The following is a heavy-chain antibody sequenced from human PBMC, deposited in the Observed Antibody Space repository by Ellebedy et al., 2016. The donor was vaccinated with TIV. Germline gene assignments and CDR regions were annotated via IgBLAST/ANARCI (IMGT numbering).Heavy chain of an antibody. J-gene: IGHJ4*02. V-gene: IGHV5-51*01. CDR3: ARLPITSQNIVIQGGMDY. CDR2: IYPGDSDT. CDR1: GYSFTSYW. D-gene: IGHD2/OR15-2a*01. Sequence: KVSCKGSGYSFTSYWIGWVRQMPWKGLEWMGIIYPGDSDTRYSPSFQGQVTISADKSISTAYLQWSSLKASDTAMYYCARLPITSQNIVIQGGMDYWGQGTLVTVSS.